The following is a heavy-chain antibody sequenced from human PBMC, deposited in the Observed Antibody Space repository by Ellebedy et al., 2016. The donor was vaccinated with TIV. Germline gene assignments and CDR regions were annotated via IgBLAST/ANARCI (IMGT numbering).Heavy chain of an antibody. CDR2: STHGGVT. CDR3: ARVYDSSGYPDDAFDI. Sequence: MPSETLSLTCAVYGGSLSGYYWSWIRQSAEKGLQWIGESTHGGVTMYNPSLKSRVTISVDSSKNQFSLRLSSVTAADTAVYFCARVYDSSGYPDDAFDIWGQGTLVTVSS. D-gene: IGHD3-22*01. V-gene: IGHV4-34*01. CDR1: GGSLSGYY. J-gene: IGHJ3*02.